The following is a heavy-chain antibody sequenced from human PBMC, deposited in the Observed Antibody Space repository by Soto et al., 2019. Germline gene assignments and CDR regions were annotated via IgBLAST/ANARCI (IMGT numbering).Heavy chain of an antibody. CDR2: ISYDGSNK. CDR3: AKASSAAY. Sequence: QVQLVESGGGVVQPGRSLRLSCAASGFTFSSYGMHWVRQAPGKGLEWVAVISYDGSNKDYADSVKGRFTISRDNSKNTLYLQMNSLRAEDTAVYYCAKASSAAYWGQGTLVTVSS. D-gene: IGHD6-6*01. J-gene: IGHJ4*02. V-gene: IGHV3-30*18. CDR1: GFTFSSYG.